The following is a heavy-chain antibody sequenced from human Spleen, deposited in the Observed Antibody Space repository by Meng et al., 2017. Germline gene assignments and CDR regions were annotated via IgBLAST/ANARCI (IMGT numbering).Heavy chain of an antibody. V-gene: IGHV4-38-2*02. Sequence: SETLSLTCNVSGYSISKGFHWGWMRQPPGTWLEWLGSLYQGGTTYYNPSLKGRPTTSADTSKNQFALRRNSVTAAGTAVYFCARGKTPGYSGRRLHDAFEIWGQGTMVTVSS. CDR2: LYQGGTT. CDR1: GYSISKGFH. CDR3: ARGKTPGYSGRRLHDAFEI. J-gene: IGHJ3*02. D-gene: IGHD3-10*01.